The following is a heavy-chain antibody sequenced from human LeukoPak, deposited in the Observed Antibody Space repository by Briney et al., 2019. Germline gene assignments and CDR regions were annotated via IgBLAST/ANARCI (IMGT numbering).Heavy chain of an antibody. D-gene: IGHD6-13*01. Sequence: GGSLRLSCAASGFTFSSYWMNWVRQAPGKGLEWVSSISSSSSYIYYADSVKGRFTISRDNAKNSLYLQMNSLRAEDTAVYYCAREGSSSWDFDYWGQGTLVTVSS. V-gene: IGHV3-21*01. CDR2: ISSSSSYI. J-gene: IGHJ4*02. CDR1: GFTFSSYW. CDR3: AREGSSSWDFDY.